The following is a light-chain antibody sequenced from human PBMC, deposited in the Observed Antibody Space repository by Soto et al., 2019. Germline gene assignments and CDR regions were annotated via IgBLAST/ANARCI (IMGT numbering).Light chain of an antibody. CDR2: STD. V-gene: IGLV8-61*01. CDR1: SGSVSTGYF. Sequence: QTVVTQEPSFSVSPGGTVTLTCGLSSGSVSTGYFPSWFQQTPGQAPRTLIYSTDSRSSGVPDRFSGSILGNKAALTITGAQANDESDYYCLLYMGGGIWVFGGGTQLTVL. CDR3: LLYMGGGIWV. J-gene: IGLJ3*02.